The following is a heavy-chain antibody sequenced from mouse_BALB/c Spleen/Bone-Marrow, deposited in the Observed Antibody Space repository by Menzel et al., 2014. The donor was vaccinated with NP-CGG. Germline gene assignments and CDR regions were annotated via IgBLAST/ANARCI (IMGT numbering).Heavy chain of an antibody. V-gene: IGHV1-80*01. CDR1: GYAFSSYW. CDR3: ARGKDGGSPYFDV. Sequence: VKLVESGAELVRPGSSVKISCKASGYAFSSYWMNRVKQRPGQGLEWIGQIYPGDDDTNFNGKFKGKATLTADKSSSTVYMQLSSLTSEDSAVYFCARGKDGGSPYFDVWGAGTTVTVSS. J-gene: IGHJ1*01. D-gene: IGHD2-3*01. CDR2: IYPGDDDT.